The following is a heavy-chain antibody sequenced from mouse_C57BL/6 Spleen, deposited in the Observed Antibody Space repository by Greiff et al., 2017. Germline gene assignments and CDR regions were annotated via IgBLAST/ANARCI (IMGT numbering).Heavy chain of an antibody. V-gene: IGHV6-6*01. CDR1: GFTFSDAW. D-gene: IGHD2-14*01. CDR3: TGTRCDY. J-gene: IGHJ2*01. Sequence: VKVEESGGGLVQPGGSMKLSCAASGFTFSDAWLAWVRQSPEKGLEWVAEIRNKANTHATYYAESVKGRFTISRDDSKSSVYLQMNSLRAEDTGIYYCTGTRCDYWGQGTTLTVSS. CDR2: IRNKANTHAT.